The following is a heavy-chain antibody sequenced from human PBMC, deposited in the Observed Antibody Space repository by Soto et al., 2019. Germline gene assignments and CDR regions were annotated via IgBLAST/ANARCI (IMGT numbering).Heavy chain of an antibody. V-gene: IGHV4-59*01. CDR3: ARRLGAHDYGGYYYYMDV. CDR2: IYYRGST. D-gene: IGHD4-17*01. Sequence: QVQLQESGPGLVKPSETLSLTCTVSGGSISSYYWSWIREPPGKGLEGIGYIYYRGSTNYNPSLNSRVTISVDTSKNQFSLKLNPVTAADTAVYYCARRLGAHDYGGYYYYMDVWGKGTTVNVSS. CDR1: GGSISSYY. J-gene: IGHJ6*03.